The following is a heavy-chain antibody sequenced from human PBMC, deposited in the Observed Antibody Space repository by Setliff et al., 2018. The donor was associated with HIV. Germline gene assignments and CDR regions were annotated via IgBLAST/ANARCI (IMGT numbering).Heavy chain of an antibody. CDR1: GFNFSTHT. CDR3: TTWQAGNDY. V-gene: IGHV3-15*07. CDR2: IKSKTDGGTA. D-gene: IGHD6-13*01. J-gene: IGHJ4*02. Sequence: GGSLRLSCAASGFNFSTHTMNWIRQAPGKGLEWVGRIKSKTDGGTADYAAPVKGRFTISRDYSKSTVYLQMNSLKTEDTAVYYCTTWQAGNDYWGQGTLVTVSS.